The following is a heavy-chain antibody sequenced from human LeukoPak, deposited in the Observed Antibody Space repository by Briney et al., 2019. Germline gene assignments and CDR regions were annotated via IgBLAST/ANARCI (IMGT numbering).Heavy chain of an antibody. CDR2: ISGSGGST. CDR3: AKDSDSSGWYYDY. D-gene: IGHD6-19*01. Sequence: PGGSLRLSCAASGFTFSSYAMSWVRQAPGKGLEWVSAISGSGGSTYYADSVKGRFTISRDNSKNTLYLQMNSLRAEDTAVCYCAKDSDSSGWYYDYWGQGTLVTVSS. J-gene: IGHJ4*02. CDR1: GFTFSSYA. V-gene: IGHV3-23*01.